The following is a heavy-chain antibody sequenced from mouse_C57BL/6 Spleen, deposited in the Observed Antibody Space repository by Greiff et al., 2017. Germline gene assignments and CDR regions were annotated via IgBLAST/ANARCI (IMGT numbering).Heavy chain of an antibody. V-gene: IGHV3-6*01. CDR2: ISYDGSN. CDR3: ARARDLYDGSIFDY. D-gene: IGHD2-3*01. CDR1: GYSITSGYY. J-gene: IGHJ2*01. Sequence: EVQLQQSGPGLVKPSQSLSLTCSVTGYSITSGYYWNWIRQFPGNKLEWMGYISYDGSNNYNPSLKNRISITRDTSKNQFFLKLNSVTTEDTATYYCARARDLYDGSIFDYWGQGTTLTVSS.